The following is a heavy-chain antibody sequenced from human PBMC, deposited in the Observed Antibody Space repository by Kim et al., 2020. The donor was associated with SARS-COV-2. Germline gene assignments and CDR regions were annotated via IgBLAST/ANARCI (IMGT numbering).Heavy chain of an antibody. J-gene: IGHJ3*01. Sequence: GGSLRLSCAVSGFTFSGSSMSWVRQAPGKGLEWVANIKQGGNEKYYVDSVKGRFTISRDNAKNSLYLQLSSLRAEDTAVYYCARVRDYDDFTLPAFDVWG. V-gene: IGHV3-7*01. D-gene: IGHD3-3*01. CDR2: IKQGGNEK. CDR3: ARVRDYDDFTLPAFDV. CDR1: GFTFSGSS.